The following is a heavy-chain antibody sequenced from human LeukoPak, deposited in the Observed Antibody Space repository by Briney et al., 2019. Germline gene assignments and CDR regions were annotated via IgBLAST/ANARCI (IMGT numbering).Heavy chain of an antibody. D-gene: IGHD1-26*01. CDR3: ARVSGSYVFDY. V-gene: IGHV3-11*05. J-gene: IGHJ4*02. CDR2: ITVSTSFT. Sequence: GGSLRLSCAASGFTFSDYYMSWIRQAPGPGLEWVSFITVSTSFTNYADSVKGRFTISRDNAKNSLYLQINSLRAEDTAVYYCARVSGSYVFDYWGQGALVTVSS. CDR1: GFTFSDYY.